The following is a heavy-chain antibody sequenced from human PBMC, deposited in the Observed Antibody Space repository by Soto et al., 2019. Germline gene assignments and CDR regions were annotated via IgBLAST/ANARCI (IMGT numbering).Heavy chain of an antibody. CDR1: GFTFSSYS. V-gene: IGHV3-21*01. Sequence: EVQLVESGGGLVKPGGSLRLSCAASGFTFSSYSMNWVRQAPGKGLEWVSSISSSSSYIYYADSVKGRFTISRDNAKNSLYLQMNSLRAEDTAVYYCARDRGGVVRPPWLDPWGQGTLVTVSS. CDR2: ISSSSSYI. J-gene: IGHJ5*02. CDR3: ARDRGGVVRPPWLDP. D-gene: IGHD3-3*01.